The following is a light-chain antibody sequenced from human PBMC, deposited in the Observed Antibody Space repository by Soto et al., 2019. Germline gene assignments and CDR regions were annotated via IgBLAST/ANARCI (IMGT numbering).Light chain of an antibody. V-gene: IGKV1-33*01. CDR1: EDINNY. CDR2: DAS. Sequence: DIQMTQSPSSLSASVGDRVTITCQATEDINNYLNWYQQKPGKAPKLLIYDASNLEAGVPSRFRGSGSGTDFTFTISSLQPEDIATYYCQQYDNLPITFGQGTRLVIK. J-gene: IGKJ5*01. CDR3: QQYDNLPIT.